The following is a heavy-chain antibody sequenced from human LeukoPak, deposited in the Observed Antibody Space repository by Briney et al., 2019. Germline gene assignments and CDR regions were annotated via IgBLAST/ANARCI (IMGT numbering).Heavy chain of an antibody. CDR1: GGSISSGGYY. CDR3: AREGYDSSGYYDHKYYFDY. J-gene: IGHJ4*02. V-gene: IGHV4-30-4*08. D-gene: IGHD3-22*01. Sequence: SETLSLTCTVSGGSISSGGYYWSWIRQHPGKGLEWIGYIYYSGSTYYNPSLKSRVTISVDTSKNQFSLKLSSVTAADTAVYYCAREGYDSSGYYDHKYYFDYWGQGTLVTVSS. CDR2: IYYSGST.